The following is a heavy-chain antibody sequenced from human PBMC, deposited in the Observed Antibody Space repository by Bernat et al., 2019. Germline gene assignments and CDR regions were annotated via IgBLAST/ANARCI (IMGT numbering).Heavy chain of an antibody. CDR3: AREQSIAAYIDY. J-gene: IGHJ4*02. D-gene: IGHD6-6*01. CDR1: GFTFSSYG. Sequence: QVQLVESGGGVVQPGRSLRLSCAASGFTFSSYGMHWVRQAPGKGLAWVAVIWYDGSNKYYADSVKGRFTISRDNSKNTLYLQMNSLRAEDTAVYYCAREQSIAAYIDYWGQGTLVTVSS. V-gene: IGHV3-33*01. CDR2: IWYDGSNK.